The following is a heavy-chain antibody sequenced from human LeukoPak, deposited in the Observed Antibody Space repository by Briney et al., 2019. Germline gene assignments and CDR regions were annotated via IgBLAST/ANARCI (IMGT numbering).Heavy chain of an antibody. D-gene: IGHD4-11*01. J-gene: IGHJ4*02. CDR3: VRDHPGSNSLEY. CDR2: LRTDGDKK. V-gene: IGHV3-74*01. CDR1: GFTFGNYW. Sequence: GGSLRLSCAASGFTFGNYWMHWVRQPPGEGLEWVSRLRTDGDKKSYAASVRDRFTISRDNAKNMLYLQMNSLRVEDTAVYYCVRDHPGSNSLEYWGQGTPVTVSS.